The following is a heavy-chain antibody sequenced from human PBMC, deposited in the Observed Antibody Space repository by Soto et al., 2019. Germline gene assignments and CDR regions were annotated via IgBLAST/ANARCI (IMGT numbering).Heavy chain of an antibody. V-gene: IGHV1-69*13. CDR3: ATLGGLAEGYYYGMDV. D-gene: IGHD3-9*01. CDR2: IIPIFGTA. CDR1: GGTFSSYA. J-gene: IGHJ6*02. Sequence: SVKVSCKASGGTFSSYAISWVRQAPGQGLEWMGGIIPIFGTANYAQKFQGRVTITADESTSTAYVELSSLRSEDTAVYYCATLGGLAEGYYYGMDVWGQGTTVTVSS.